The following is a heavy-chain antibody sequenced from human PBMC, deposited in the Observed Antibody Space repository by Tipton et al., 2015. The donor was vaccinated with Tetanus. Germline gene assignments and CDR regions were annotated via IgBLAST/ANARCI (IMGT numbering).Heavy chain of an antibody. CDR3: ARGGGRCFSHSSTYAPGAY. Sequence: CTVSGGSIRTHYWSWIRQPAGKGLEWIGSIFSPESINYNPSLGGRVTMSVDASKNQVSLNLTSMTAADTAVYYCARGGGRCFSHSSTYAPGAYLGHGILVTVSS. V-gene: IGHV4-4*07. J-gene: IGHJ4*03. CDR2: IFSPESI. D-gene: IGHD2-2*01. CDR1: GGSIRTHY.